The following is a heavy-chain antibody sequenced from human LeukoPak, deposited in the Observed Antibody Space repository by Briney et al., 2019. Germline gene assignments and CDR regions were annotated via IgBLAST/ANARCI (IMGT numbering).Heavy chain of an antibody. V-gene: IGHV3-43*02. CDR2: ISGDGDST. Sequence: GESLKISCAASGFTFDDYAMHWVRQAPGRGLEWVSLISGDGDSTYYADSVKGRFTISRDNSENSLYLLMNSLRTEDTALYYCAKDMTYYGSGSYYNGWGQGTLVTVSS. J-gene: IGHJ4*02. D-gene: IGHD3-10*01. CDR1: GFTFDDYA. CDR3: AKDMTYYGSGSYYNG.